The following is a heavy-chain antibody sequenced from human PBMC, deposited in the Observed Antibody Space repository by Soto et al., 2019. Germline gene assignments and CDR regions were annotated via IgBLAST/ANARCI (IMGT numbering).Heavy chain of an antibody. CDR3: AIHVRTYSFGQS. Sequence: GGSLRLSCAASGFIFSSYWMSWVRQAPGTGLEWVANIKEDGSERYYVESVKGRFTISRDNAKNSLYLQMNSLRAEDTAVYYCAIHVRTYSFGQSWGQGTLVTVSS. V-gene: IGHV3-7*01. J-gene: IGHJ4*02. D-gene: IGHD5-18*01. CDR1: GFIFSSYW. CDR2: IKEDGSER.